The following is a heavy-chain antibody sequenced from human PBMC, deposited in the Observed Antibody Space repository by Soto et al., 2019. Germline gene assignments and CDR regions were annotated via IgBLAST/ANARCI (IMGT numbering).Heavy chain of an antibody. Sequence: QVQLVQSGAEVKKPGASVKFSCRASGYTFTGYYMHWVRQAPGQGLEWMGWINPNSGGTNYAQKFQGWVTMTRDKAFKTDYMELSRLRCDEPAVNFCSRANPNCTGLYSPHHDFDYLGQGTLVTVSS. CDR2: INPNSGGT. CDR1: GYTFTGYY. D-gene: IGHD6-19*01. V-gene: IGHV1-2*04. J-gene: IGHJ4*02. CDR3: SRANPNCTGLYSPHHDFDY.